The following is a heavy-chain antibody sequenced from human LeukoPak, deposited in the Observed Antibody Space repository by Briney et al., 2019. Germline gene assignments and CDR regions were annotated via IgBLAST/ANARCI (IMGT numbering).Heavy chain of an antibody. CDR1: GYSFTSYW. V-gene: IGHV5-51*01. D-gene: IGHD2-21*02. J-gene: IGHJ4*02. CDR3: ARLILAYCGGDCYSQPFDY. CDR2: IYPGDSDT. Sequence: GESLKISCKGSGYSFTSYWIGWVRQMPGKGLEWMGIIYPGDSDTRYSPSFQGQVTISADKSISTAYLQWSSLKASDTAMYYCARLILAYCGGDCYSQPFDYWGQGTLVTVSS.